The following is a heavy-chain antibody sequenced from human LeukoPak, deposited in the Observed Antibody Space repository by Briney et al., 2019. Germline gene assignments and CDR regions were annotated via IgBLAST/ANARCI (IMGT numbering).Heavy chain of an antibody. CDR2: IYYSGST. J-gene: IGHJ4*02. Sequence: SETLSLTCAVSGGSISSSNWWRWVRQPPGKGLEWIGYIYYSGSTNYNPSLKSRVTISVDTSKNQFSLKLSSVPAADTAVYYCARHVWLQPFDYWGQGTLVTVSS. D-gene: IGHD3-9*01. CDR1: GGSISSSNW. CDR3: ARHVWLQPFDY. V-gene: IGHV4-4*02.